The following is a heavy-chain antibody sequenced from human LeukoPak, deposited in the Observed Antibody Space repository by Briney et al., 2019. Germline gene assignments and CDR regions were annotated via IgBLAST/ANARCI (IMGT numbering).Heavy chain of an antibody. CDR2: IYSGGST. V-gene: IGHV3-66*01. CDR1: GFTFNTYG. D-gene: IGHD2-15*01. J-gene: IGHJ2*01. CDR3: AASYCSGGSCYRYWYFDL. Sequence: GGTLRLSCAASGFTFNTYGMSWVRQAPGKGLEWVSVIYSGGSTYYADSVKGRFTISRDNSKNTLYLQMNSLRAEDTAVYYCAASYCSGGSCYRYWYFDLWGRGTLVTVSS.